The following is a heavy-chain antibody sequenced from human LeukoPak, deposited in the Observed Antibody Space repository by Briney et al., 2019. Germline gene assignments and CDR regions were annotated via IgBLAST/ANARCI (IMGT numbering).Heavy chain of an antibody. Sequence: GRSLRLSCAASGFTFSNYVMHWVRQAPGKGLEWVGRIKSKTDGGTTDYAAPVKGRFTISRDDSKNTLYLQMNSLKTEDTAVYYCTTANRGYYYGMDVWGQGTTVTVSS. J-gene: IGHJ6*02. D-gene: IGHD1-14*01. CDR3: TTANRGYYYGMDV. V-gene: IGHV3-15*01. CDR1: GFTFSNYV. CDR2: IKSKTDGGTT.